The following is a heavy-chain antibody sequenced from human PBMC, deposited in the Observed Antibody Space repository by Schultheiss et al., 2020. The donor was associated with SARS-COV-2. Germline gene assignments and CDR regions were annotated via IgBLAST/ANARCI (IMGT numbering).Heavy chain of an antibody. D-gene: IGHD3-3*01. V-gene: IGHV3-NL1*01. CDR2: ISWNSGSI. CDR1: GFTFSSYG. CDR3: ARDTRIYDFWSGYLDY. J-gene: IGHJ4*02. Sequence: GGSLRLSCAASGFTFSSYGMHWVRQAPGKGLEWVSGISWNSGSIGYADSVKGRFTISRDNSKNTLYLQMNSLRAEDTAVYYCARDTRIYDFWSGYLDYWGQGTLVTVSS.